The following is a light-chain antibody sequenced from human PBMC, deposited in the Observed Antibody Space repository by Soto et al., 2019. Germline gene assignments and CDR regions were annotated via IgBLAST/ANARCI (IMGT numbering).Light chain of an antibody. CDR3: QQLGEN. V-gene: IGKV1-9*01. CDR1: QGISSY. Sequence: IQLTQSPSSLSASVGDKVTITCRASQGISSYLAWYQQKPGKAPKLLIYAASTLQSGVPSRFSGSGSGTDFTLTITSLQTEDFATYYCQQLGENFGPGTKVNIX. J-gene: IGKJ3*01. CDR2: AAS.